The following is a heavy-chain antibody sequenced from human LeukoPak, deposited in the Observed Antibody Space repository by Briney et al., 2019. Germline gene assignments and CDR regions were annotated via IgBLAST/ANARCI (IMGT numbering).Heavy chain of an antibody. V-gene: IGHV6-1*01. CDR2: TYYRSKWYT. J-gene: IGHJ4*02. D-gene: IGHD5-18*01. Sequence: SQTLSLTCAVSGDSFSSNSATWSWLRQSPWRGLEWLGRTYYRSKWYTDYAVSVKIRIILNPDTSKNQFFLQVNSVTPEDTAVYYCARTSSRVTDFDYWGQGTLVTVSS. CDR3: ARTSSRVTDFDY. CDR1: GDSFSSNSAT.